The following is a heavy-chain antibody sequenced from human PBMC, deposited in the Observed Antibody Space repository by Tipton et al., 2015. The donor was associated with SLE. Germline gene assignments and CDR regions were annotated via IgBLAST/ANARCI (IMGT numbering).Heavy chain of an antibody. CDR2: IYHSGSS. Sequence: QVQLVQSGPEVKPSGTLSLTCVVSGGSISSSNWWSWIRQPPGKGLEWIGEIYHSGSSSYNPSLKSRITMSVDKSKNQLSLKLRFVTAADAAVYYCARHLVVEEAAPGDAFDIWGLVTLVAVSS. D-gene: IGHD2-15*01. CDR3: ARHLVVEEAAPGDAFDI. CDR1: GGSISSSNW. J-gene: IGHJ3*02. V-gene: IGHV4-4*02.